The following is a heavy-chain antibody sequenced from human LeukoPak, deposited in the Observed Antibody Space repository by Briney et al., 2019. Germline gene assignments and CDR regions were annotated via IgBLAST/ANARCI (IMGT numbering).Heavy chain of an antibody. CDR3: ARLSCSGGSCYLPYYYYYMDV. J-gene: IGHJ6*03. D-gene: IGHD2-15*01. CDR1: GYSFTNYW. CDR2: IYPGDSDT. Sequence: GESLKISCTGSGYSFTNYWIAWVRQMPGKGLEWMGIIYPGDSDTRYSPSFQGQVTISADKSISTAYLQWSSLKASDTAMYYCARLSCSGGSCYLPYYYYYMDVWGKGTTVTVSS. V-gene: IGHV5-51*01.